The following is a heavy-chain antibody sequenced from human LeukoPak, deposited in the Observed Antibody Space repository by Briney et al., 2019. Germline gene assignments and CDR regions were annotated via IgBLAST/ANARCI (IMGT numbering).Heavy chain of an antibody. V-gene: IGHV1-2*02. D-gene: IGHD5-12*01. CDR1: GYTFTTYN. Sequence: ASVKVSRKASGYTFTTYNINWVRQAPGQGLEWMGWIDDSGDTYYARNFQGRVTMTRDTSISTSYMDLSSLTSDDTAIYHCARGRGWLRLDFWGQGTLVTVSS. J-gene: IGHJ4*02. CDR3: ARGRGWLRLDF. CDR2: IDDSGDT.